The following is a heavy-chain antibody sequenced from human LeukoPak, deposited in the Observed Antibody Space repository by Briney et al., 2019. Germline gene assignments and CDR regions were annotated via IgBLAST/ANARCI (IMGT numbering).Heavy chain of an antibody. V-gene: IGHV3-48*03. D-gene: IGHD6-19*01. J-gene: IGHJ3*02. Sequence: GGSLRLSCAASGSTFSSYEMNWVRQAPGKGLGWVSYISESGSTIYYADSVKGRFTISRDNAKNSLYLQMNSLRAEDTALYYCAREGSSGFQRDDAFDMWGQGTMVTVSS. CDR2: ISESGSTI. CDR1: GSTFSSYE. CDR3: AREGSSGFQRDDAFDM.